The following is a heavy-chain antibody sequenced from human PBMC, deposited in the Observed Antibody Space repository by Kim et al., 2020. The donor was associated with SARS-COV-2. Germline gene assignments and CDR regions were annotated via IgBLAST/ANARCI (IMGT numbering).Heavy chain of an antibody. CDR2: INWNGGST. Sequence: GGSLRLSCAASGFTFDDYGMSWVRQAPGKGLEWVSGINWNGGSTGYADSVKGRFTISRDNAKNSLYLQMNSLRAEDTALYHCARDSGSHKFDYWGQGTLVTVSS. CDR3: ARDSGSHKFDY. D-gene: IGHD3-10*01. CDR1: GFTFDDYG. J-gene: IGHJ4*02. V-gene: IGHV3-20*01.